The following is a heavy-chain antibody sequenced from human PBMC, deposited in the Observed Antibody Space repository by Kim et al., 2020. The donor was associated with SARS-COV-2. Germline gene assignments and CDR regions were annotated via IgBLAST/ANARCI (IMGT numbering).Heavy chain of an antibody. V-gene: IGHV3-9*01. CDR3: AKEGGEHV. J-gene: IGHJ6*03. CDR1: GFTFRDFP. Sequence: GGSLRLSCAASGFTFRDFPMHWVRQSPGKGLEWVAGISWHSFSIAYADSVQGRFTISRDNIKNSLYLQMNSLRPEDTALYYCAKEGGEHVWGKGTTVTVAS. CDR2: ISWHSFSI. D-gene: IGHD7-27*01.